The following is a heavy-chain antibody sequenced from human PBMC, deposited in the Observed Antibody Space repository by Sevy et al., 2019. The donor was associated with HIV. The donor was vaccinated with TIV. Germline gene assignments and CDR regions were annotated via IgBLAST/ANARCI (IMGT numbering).Heavy chain of an antibody. V-gene: IGHV4-39*01. CDR3: ARRGCSGGSCDY. CDR2: IYYSGRT. J-gene: IGHJ4*02. CDR1: GGSISSSSYY. Sequence: SETLSLTCTVSGGSISSSSYYWGWIRQPPGKGLEWIGSIYYSGRTYYNPSLKSRVTISVDTSKNQFSLKLSSVTAADTAVYYCARRGCSGGSCDYWGQGTLVTVSS. D-gene: IGHD2-15*01.